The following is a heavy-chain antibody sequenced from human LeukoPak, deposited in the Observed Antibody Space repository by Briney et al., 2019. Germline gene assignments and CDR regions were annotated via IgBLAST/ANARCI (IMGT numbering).Heavy chain of an antibody. Sequence: ASVKVSCKASGGTFSSYAISWVRQAPGHGLEWMGGIIPIFGTANYAQKFQGRVTITADESTSTAYMELSSLRSEDTAVYYCAREGTPLSFDYWGQGTLVTVSS. V-gene: IGHV1-69*13. J-gene: IGHJ4*02. CDR1: GGTFSSYA. CDR3: AREGTPLSFDY. CDR2: IIPIFGTA. D-gene: IGHD3-10*01.